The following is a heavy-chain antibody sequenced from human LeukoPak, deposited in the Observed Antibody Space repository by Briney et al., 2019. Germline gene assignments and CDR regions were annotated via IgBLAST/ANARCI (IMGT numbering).Heavy chain of an antibody. J-gene: IGHJ6*02. CDR2: IWYDGSNK. CDR1: GFTFSSYG. Sequence: GRSLRLSCAASGFTFSSYGMHWVRQAPGKGLEWVAVIWYDGSNKYYADSVKGRFTISRDNSKNTLYLQMNSLRAEGTAVYYCARRQQLGLRYYYYYYGMDVWGQGTTVTVSS. V-gene: IGHV3-33*01. CDR3: ARRQQLGLRYYYYYYGMDV. D-gene: IGHD6-13*01.